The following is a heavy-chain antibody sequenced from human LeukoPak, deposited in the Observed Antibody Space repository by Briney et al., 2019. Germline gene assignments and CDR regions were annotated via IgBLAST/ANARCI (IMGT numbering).Heavy chain of an antibody. Sequence: GASVKVSCKASGYTFTGYYMHWVRQAPGQGLEWMGRINPNSGGTNYAQKFQGGVTMTRDTSISTAYMELSRLRSDDTAVYYCARVQRGSTSAIDYWGQGTLVTVSS. D-gene: IGHD2-2*01. V-gene: IGHV1-2*06. CDR1: GYTFTGYY. CDR2: INPNSGGT. CDR3: ARVQRGSTSAIDY. J-gene: IGHJ4*02.